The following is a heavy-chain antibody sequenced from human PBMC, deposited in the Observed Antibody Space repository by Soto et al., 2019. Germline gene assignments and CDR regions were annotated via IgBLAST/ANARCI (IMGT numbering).Heavy chain of an antibody. Sequence: PGESLKISCKGSGYSFTSYWIGWVRQMPGKGLEWMGIIYPGDSDTRYSPSFQGQVTVSADKSISTAYLQWSSLKASDTAMYYCARTSAAGKYYYGMDVWGQGTTVTVSS. CDR2: IYPGDSDT. CDR3: ARTSAAGKYYYGMDV. CDR1: GYSFTSYW. V-gene: IGHV5-51*01. D-gene: IGHD6-13*01. J-gene: IGHJ6*02.